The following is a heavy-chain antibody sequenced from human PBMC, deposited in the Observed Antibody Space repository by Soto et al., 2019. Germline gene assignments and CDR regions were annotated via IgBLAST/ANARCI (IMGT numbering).Heavy chain of an antibody. CDR2: ISGSGGST. V-gene: IGHV3-23*01. Sequence: GGSLRLSCAASGFTFSSYAMSWVRQAPGKGLEWVSAISGSGGSTYYADSVKGRFTISRDTSISTAYMELSRLRSDDTAVYYCARDLGHVVVPAATIPHNWFDPWGQGTLVTVSS. D-gene: IGHD2-2*01. CDR3: ARDLGHVVVPAATIPHNWFDP. CDR1: GFTFSSYA. J-gene: IGHJ5*02.